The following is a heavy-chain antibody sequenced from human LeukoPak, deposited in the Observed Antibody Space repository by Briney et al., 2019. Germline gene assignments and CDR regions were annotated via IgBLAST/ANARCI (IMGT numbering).Heavy chain of an antibody. CDR2: ISYDGSNK. CDR3: ARALNYYYYYGMDV. V-gene: IGHV3-30-3*01. Sequence: GGSLRLSCAASGFTFSSYAMHWVRQAPGKGLEWVAVISYDGSNKYYADSVKGRFTISRDNSKNTLYLQINSLRAEDTAVYYCARALNYYYYYGMDVWGQGTTVTVSS. CDR1: GFTFSSYA. J-gene: IGHJ6*02.